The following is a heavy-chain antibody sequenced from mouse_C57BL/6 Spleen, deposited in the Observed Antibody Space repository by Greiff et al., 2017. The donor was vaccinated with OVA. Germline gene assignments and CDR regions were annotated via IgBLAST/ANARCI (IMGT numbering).Heavy chain of an antibody. CDR2: INPSNGGT. J-gene: IGHJ1*03. CDR1: GYTFTSYW. CDR3: ARASITTVDHWYIDV. Sequence: QVQLQQPGTELVKPGASVKLSCKASGYTFTSYWMHWVKQRPGQGLEWIGNINPSNGGTNYNEKFKSKATLTVDKSSSTAYMQRSSLTSEDSAVYYCARASITTVDHWYIDVWGTGTTVTVSS. D-gene: IGHD1-1*01. V-gene: IGHV1-53*01.